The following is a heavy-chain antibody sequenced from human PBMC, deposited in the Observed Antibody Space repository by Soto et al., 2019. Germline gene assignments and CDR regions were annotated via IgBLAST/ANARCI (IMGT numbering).Heavy chain of an antibody. Sequence: EVQLVESGGGLVQPGGSLRLSCAASGFTFNSYSMNWVRQAPGKGLEWVSYIRSSSTTKYYPDSVKGRFTVSGDNAKNSLYLQMNSLRADDTAVYYCARPSSGGETCFDPWGQGTLVTVSS. CDR2: IRSSSTTK. V-gene: IGHV3-48*01. D-gene: IGHD6-19*01. J-gene: IGHJ5*02. CDR1: GFTFNSYS. CDR3: ARPSSGGETCFDP.